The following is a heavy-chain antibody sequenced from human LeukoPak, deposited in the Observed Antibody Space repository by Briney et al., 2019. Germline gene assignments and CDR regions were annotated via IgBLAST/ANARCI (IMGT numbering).Heavy chain of an antibody. Sequence: SETLSLTCGVYGGSSNYYWSWIRQAPGKGLEWIGETTHDGRTNYSPSLRGRATISKDTSKSQFSLRLNSVTVADTAVDYCAPIYGDYSDFDYWGQGTLVTVSS. V-gene: IGHV4-34*01. CDR1: GGSSNYY. CDR3: APIYGDYSDFDY. J-gene: IGHJ4*02. CDR2: TTHDGRT. D-gene: IGHD4-17*01.